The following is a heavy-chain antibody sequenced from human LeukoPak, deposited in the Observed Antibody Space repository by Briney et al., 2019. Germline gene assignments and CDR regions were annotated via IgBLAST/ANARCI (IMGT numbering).Heavy chain of an antibody. CDR2: ISPGGGTT. D-gene: IGHD2-8*01. CDR1: GFAFGSEA. V-gene: IGHV3-23*01. Sequence: GGSLRLSCAVSGFAFGSEAMSWVRQSPARGLEWVASISPGGGTTYYADYVKGRFTISRDNSKNSLFVQMNSLRAEDTAVYFCTRDRNILYLDSWGQGTLVTVSS. CDR3: TRDRNILYLDS. J-gene: IGHJ5*01.